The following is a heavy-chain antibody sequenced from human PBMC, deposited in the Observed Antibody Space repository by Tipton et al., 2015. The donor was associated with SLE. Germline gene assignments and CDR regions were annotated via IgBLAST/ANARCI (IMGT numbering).Heavy chain of an antibody. CDR3: ARDRDNNAWYGGGFDP. V-gene: IGHV4-61*02. Sequence: TLSLTCTVSGGSISSESYYWSWIRQPAGKGLEWIGRVYVSGSTNSNPSLKSRVTISIDTSKNQFSLKLTSVTAADTAVYFCARDRDNNAWYGGGFDPWGQGILVAVSS. D-gene: IGHD6-19*01. CDR1: GGSISSESYY. J-gene: IGHJ5*02. CDR2: VYVSGST.